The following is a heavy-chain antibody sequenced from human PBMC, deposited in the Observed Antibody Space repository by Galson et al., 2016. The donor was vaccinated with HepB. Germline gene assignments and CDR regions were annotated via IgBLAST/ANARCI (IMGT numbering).Heavy chain of an antibody. D-gene: IGHD2-2*02. J-gene: IGHJ6*02. Sequence: TLYLTCTVSSDPVTSGTYYWSWVRQSPGKGLDWIGYIHDSGNTNYNPSIKSRVTISRDTSKNQFFLELTSVTAADTAVYYCARDEGFYNGMDVWGQGTTVTVAS. V-gene: IGHV4-61*01. CDR2: IHDSGNT. CDR1: SDPVTSGTYY. CDR3: ARDEGFYNGMDV.